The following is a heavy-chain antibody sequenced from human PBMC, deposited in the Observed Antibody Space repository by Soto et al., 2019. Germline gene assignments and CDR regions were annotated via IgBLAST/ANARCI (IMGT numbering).Heavy chain of an antibody. Sequence: QVELVQSGAEVQKPGSSVKVSCQASEDTFTTYYMHWVRQAPGQGLEWMGMINPTSGSTTYAQNFQGRVTMTRDKSTRTVYMELNSLRSEDTAVYYCARLDIVGPSTVPWGQGTLVTVSS. CDR1: EDTFTTYY. V-gene: IGHV1-46*01. CDR2: INPTSGST. CDR3: ARLDIVGPSTVP. J-gene: IGHJ5*02. D-gene: IGHD1-26*01.